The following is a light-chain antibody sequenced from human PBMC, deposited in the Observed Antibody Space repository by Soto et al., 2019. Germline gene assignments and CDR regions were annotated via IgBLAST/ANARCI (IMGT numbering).Light chain of an antibody. Sequence: EIELTQSPVTLSLSPGERATLSCRASPSVRSYLAWYQQKTGQAPRLLIYDASNRAPGIPAGFSGSGSGTDFTLTISSLEPEDFAVYYCQQRSNWPWTFGQGTKVEIK. J-gene: IGKJ1*01. CDR2: DAS. CDR1: PSVRSY. CDR3: QQRSNWPWT. V-gene: IGKV3-11*01.